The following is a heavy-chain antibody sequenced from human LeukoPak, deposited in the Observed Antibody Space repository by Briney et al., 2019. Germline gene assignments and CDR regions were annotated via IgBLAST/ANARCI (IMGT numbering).Heavy chain of an antibody. J-gene: IGHJ4*02. D-gene: IGHD1-1*01. V-gene: IGHV4-4*02. Sequence: SETLSLTCAVSGGSISSSNWWSWVRQPPGKGLEWIGEIYHSGSTNYNPSLKSRVTISVDKSKNQFSLKLSSVTAADTAVYYCARSGIYGNWNEVTIDYWGQGTLVTVSS. CDR1: GGSISSSNW. CDR2: IYHSGST. CDR3: ARSGIYGNWNEVTIDY.